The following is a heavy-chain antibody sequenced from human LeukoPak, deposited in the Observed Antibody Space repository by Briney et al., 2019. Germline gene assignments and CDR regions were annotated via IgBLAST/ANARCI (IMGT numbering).Heavy chain of an antibody. CDR3: ARDQDGAIDY. CDR2: IYYSGST. V-gene: IGHV4-39*07. J-gene: IGHJ4*02. D-gene: IGHD1-26*01. Sequence: PSETLSLTCTVSGGSLSSSSYYWGWIRQPPGKGLEWIGSIYYSGSTYYNPSLKSRVTISVDTSRNQFSLKLSSVTAADTAVYYCARDQDGAIDYWGQGTLVTVSS. CDR1: GGSLSSSSYY.